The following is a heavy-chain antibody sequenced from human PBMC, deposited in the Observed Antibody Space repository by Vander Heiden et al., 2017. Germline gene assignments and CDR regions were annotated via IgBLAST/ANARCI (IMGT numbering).Heavy chain of an antibody. V-gene: IGHV1-2*02. CDR2: LKPITGGA. Sequence: QVQLVQSGTEVMKPGASVKVSCKASGYTLRDNYIYWVRQAPGQGLEWMGWLKPITGGASSAPKFKGRITMTRDTSSSTAYLEMTGLTSDDTAVYFCARGVGYDNNWSNWLDPWGQGTLVIVSS. CDR1: GYTLRDNY. D-gene: IGHD1-1*01. J-gene: IGHJ5*02. CDR3: ARGVGYDNNWSNWLDP.